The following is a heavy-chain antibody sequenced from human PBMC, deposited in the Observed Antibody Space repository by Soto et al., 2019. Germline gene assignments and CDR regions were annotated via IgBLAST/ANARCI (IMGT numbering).Heavy chain of an antibody. D-gene: IGHD4-4*01. V-gene: IGHV4-34*01. CDR3: ARGPDYSNYSIDY. CDR1: GGSFSGYY. J-gene: IGHJ4*02. CDR2: INHSGST. Sequence: SETLSLTCAVYGGSFSGYYWSWIRQPPGKGLEWIGEINHSGSTNYNPSLKSRVTISVDTSKNQFSLRLSSVTAADTAVYYCARGPDYSNYSIDYWGQGTLVTVSS.